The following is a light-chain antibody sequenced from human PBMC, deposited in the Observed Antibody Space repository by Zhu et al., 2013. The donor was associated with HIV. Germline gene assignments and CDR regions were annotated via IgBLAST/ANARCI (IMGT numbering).Light chain of an antibody. CDR1: QSISSD. J-gene: IGKJ1*01. CDR3: QQYYTWPRT. CDR2: GAS. Sequence: EIVMTQSPATLSVAPGERATLSCRASQSISSDLVWYQQEPGQAPRLLIYGASTRATGIPARFSGSGSGTEFTLTISSLQSEDLAVYYCQQYYTWPRTFGQGTKVEI. V-gene: IGKV3-15*01.